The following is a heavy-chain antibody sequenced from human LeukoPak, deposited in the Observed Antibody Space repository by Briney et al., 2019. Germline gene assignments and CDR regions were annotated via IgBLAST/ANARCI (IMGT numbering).Heavy chain of an antibody. D-gene: IGHD2-2*01. Sequence: GASVKVSCKASGYTFTSYGISWVRQAPGQGLEWMGWISAYNGNTNYAQKLQGRVTMTTDTSTSTAYMELRSLRSDDTAVYYCARVVIVVVPAAMEGDYFDYWGRGTLVTVSS. J-gene: IGHJ4*02. CDR3: ARVVIVVVPAAMEGDYFDY. CDR2: ISAYNGNT. CDR1: GYTFTSYG. V-gene: IGHV1-18*01.